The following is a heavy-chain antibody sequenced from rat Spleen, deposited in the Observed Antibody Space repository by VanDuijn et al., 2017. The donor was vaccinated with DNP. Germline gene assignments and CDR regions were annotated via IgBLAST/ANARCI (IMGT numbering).Heavy chain of an antibody. CDR2: ISYSGST. V-gene: IGHV3-1*01. D-gene: IGHD1-1*01. CDR3: ARYSGYYWYLDF. J-gene: IGHJ1*01. CDR1: FYSITSSNK. Sequence: EVLLQESGPGLVKPSQSLSLTCSVTFYSITSSNKWNWIRKFPENKLEWMGYISYSGSTSYNPSLKSRISITRDTSKNQFFLQLNSVTTGDTATYYCARYSGYYWYLDFWGPGTMVTVSS.